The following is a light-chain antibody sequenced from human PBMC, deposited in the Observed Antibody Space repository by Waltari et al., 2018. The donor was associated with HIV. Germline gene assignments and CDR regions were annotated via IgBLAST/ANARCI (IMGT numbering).Light chain of an antibody. J-gene: IGLJ2*01. CDR3: CSYAGSSTYVV. V-gene: IGLV2-23*02. Sequence: QSALTPPASVSGSPAQSITISCTGTSSDVGSYNLVSWYQQHPGKAPKLMIYEVSKRPSGVSNRFSGSKSGNTASLTISGLQAEDEADYYCCSYAGSSTYVVFGGGTKLTVL. CDR1: SSDVGSYNL. CDR2: EVS.